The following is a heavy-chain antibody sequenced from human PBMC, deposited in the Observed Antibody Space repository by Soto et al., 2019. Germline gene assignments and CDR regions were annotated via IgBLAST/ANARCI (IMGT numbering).Heavy chain of an antibody. V-gene: IGHV1-2*02. D-gene: IGHD5-18*01. CDR2: INPNSGGT. J-gene: IGHJ4*02. CDR1: GYDFTDHY. Sequence: ASVQVSCKASGYDFTDHYIHWVRQAPGQGLEWMGWINPNSGGTNYAQKFQGRVTMTRDTSISTAYLEMSRLRSDDTAVYYCARCAKTWIQLWPLDYWGQGTLVTVS. CDR3: ARCAKTWIQLWPLDY.